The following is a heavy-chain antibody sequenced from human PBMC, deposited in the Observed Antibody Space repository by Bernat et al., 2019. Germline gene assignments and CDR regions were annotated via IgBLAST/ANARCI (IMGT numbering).Heavy chain of an antibody. CDR1: GFTFSSYT. Sequence: EVQLVESGGGLVKPGGSLTLSCAASGFTFSSYTMNWVRQAPWKGLQWVSSITTSRSHTYYADSVKGRFTISRDNAKNSLYLQMNSLRAEDTAVYYCARDRSSGWSGDAFHIWGRGTMVTVSS. CDR2: ITTSRSHT. V-gene: IGHV3-21*01. CDR3: ARDRSSGWSGDAFHI. D-gene: IGHD6-19*01. J-gene: IGHJ3*02.